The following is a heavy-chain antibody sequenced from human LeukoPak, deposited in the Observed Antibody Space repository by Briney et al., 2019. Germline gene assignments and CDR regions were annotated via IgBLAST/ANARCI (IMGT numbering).Heavy chain of an antibody. CDR1: GFTLSTYA. CDR2: IISKGGST. D-gene: IGHD3-9*01. J-gene: IGHJ4*02. Sequence: GGSLRLSCSASGFTLSTYAMQWVRLAPGGGREYVSVIISKGGSTYYPDSVKARFTISRENSKNTVYLQMSGLRAEGAGVYYCVRSHFDYTFDYWGQGTLVTVSS. V-gene: IGHV3-64D*06. CDR3: VRSHFDYTFDY.